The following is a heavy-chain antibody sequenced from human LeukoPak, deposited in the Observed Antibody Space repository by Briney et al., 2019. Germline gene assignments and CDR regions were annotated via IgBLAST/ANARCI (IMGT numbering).Heavy chain of an antibody. CDR3: AKVVASTTVTTQGKTYFDY. Sequence: QPGGSLRLSCAASGFTFSSYAMRWVRQAPGKGLEWVSAISGSGGSTYYADSVKGRFTISRDNSKNTLYLQMNSLRAEDTAVYYCAKVVASTTVTTQGKTYFDYWGQGTLVTVSS. CDR2: ISGSGGST. D-gene: IGHD4-17*01. CDR1: GFTFSSYA. J-gene: IGHJ4*02. V-gene: IGHV3-23*01.